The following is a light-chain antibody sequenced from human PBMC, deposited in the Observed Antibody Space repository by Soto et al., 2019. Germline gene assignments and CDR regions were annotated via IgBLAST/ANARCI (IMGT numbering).Light chain of an antibody. Sequence: NFMLTQAHSVSESPGKTVTISCTRSSGSIASNYVQWYQQRPGSSPTTVIYEDNLRPSGVPDRFSGSIDSSSNSASLTISGLKTEDEADYYCQSYDSSNQVFGGGTKLSVL. CDR1: SGSIASNY. J-gene: IGLJ2*01. CDR2: EDN. V-gene: IGLV6-57*01. CDR3: QSYDSSNQV.